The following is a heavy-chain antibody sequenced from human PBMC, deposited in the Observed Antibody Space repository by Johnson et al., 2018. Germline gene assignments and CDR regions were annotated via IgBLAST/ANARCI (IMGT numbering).Heavy chain of an antibody. J-gene: IGHJ3*01. CDR3: AKSLGYGSGSYHYAFDV. V-gene: IGHV3-9*01. CDR2: ISWNRVII. D-gene: IGHD3-10*01. CDR1: GFIFDDYD. Sequence: VQLLESGGGLVQPGRSLRLSCAASGFIFDDYDMQWVRQAPGQGLEWVSGISWNRVIIGYADSVKGRFTISKDNAKNSLYLQMNRLRAEDTALYYCAKSLGYGSGSYHYAFDVWGQGTMVTVAS.